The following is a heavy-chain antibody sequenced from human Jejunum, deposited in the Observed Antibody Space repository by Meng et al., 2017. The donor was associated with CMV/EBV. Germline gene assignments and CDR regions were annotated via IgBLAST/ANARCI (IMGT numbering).Heavy chain of an antibody. Sequence: GRGPVNPSDYLSLSCAAACRRLNIYCGGWLRKSAGKGLEWIGRFYSSDTYNYHPSLDSRVTMSLDTSKNQFSLNLRSVTAADTATYYCARGPGASTREGFDYWGLGTLVTVSS. CDR2: FYSSDTY. V-gene: IGHV4-4*07. J-gene: IGHJ4*02. D-gene: IGHD1-26*01. CDR1: CRRLNIYC. CDR3: ARGPGASTREGFDY.